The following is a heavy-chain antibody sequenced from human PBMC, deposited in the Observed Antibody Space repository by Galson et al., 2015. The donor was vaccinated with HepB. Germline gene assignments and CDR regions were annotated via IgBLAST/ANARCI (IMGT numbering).Heavy chain of an antibody. D-gene: IGHD5-12*01. CDR1: GFTFSSYA. J-gene: IGHJ4*02. V-gene: IGHV3-30-3*01. CDR2: ISYDGSNK. Sequence: SLRLSCAASGFTFSSYAMHWVRQAPGKGLEWVAVISYDGSNKYYADSVRGRFTISRDNSKNTLYLQMNSLRAEDTAVYYCARGTPYSGYDLRGDYWGQGTLVTVSS. CDR3: ARGTPYSGYDLRGDY.